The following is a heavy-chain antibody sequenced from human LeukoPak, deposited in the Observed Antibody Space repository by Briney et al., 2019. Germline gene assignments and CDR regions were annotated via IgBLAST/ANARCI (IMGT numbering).Heavy chain of an antibody. CDR2: ISGSGGST. CDR3: AKDQVDTAMDLNWFDP. V-gene: IGHV3-23*01. J-gene: IGHJ5*02. D-gene: IGHD5-18*01. Sequence: GGSLRLSCAASGFTFSSYGMSWVRQAPGKGLEWVSAISGSGGSTYYADSVKGRFTISRDNSNNTLYLQMNSLRAEDTAVYYCAKDQVDTAMDLNWFDPWGQGTLVTVSS. CDR1: GFTFSSYG.